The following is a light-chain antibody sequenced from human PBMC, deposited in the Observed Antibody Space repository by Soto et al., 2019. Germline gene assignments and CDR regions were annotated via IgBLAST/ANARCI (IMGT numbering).Light chain of an antibody. CDR3: QQYGTSPLT. CDR1: QSVSRSN. CDR2: GAS. J-gene: IGKJ4*01. Sequence: EIVLTQSPGTLSLSPGERATLSCRASQSVSRSNLAWYQQRPGQAPRLLIYGASNRATGIPDRFSGSGSGTDFTLTISRLEPEDFAAFYCQQYGTSPLTFGGGTKVEIK. V-gene: IGKV3-20*01.